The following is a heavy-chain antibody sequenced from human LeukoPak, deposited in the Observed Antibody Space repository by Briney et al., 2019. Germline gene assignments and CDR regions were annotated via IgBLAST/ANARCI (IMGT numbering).Heavy chain of an antibody. V-gene: IGHV1-2*02. J-gene: IGHJ4*02. CDR2: INPNSGGT. CDR1: GYTFTGDY. Sequence: ASVKVSCKXSGYTFTGDYMHWVRQAPGQGLEWMGWINPNSGGTSYAQKFQGRVTMTRDTSISTAYMELSSLRSDDTAVYYCAREVFGRGFDYWGQGTLVTVSS. CDR3: AREVFGRGFDY. D-gene: IGHD3-3*01.